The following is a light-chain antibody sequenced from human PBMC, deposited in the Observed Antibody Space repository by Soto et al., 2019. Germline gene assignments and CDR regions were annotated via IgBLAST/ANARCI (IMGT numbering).Light chain of an antibody. J-gene: IGLJ3*02. CDR2: EVS. V-gene: IGLV2-18*02. CDR1: SSDVGSYNR. CDR3: SSFTTSTTLV. Sequence: QSALTQPPSVSGSPGQSVTISCTGTSSDVGSYNRVFWYQQPPGTAPKVLISEVSNRPSGVPDRFSGSKSGNTASLTISGLQSEDEADYYCSSFTTSTTLVFGGGTKVTVL.